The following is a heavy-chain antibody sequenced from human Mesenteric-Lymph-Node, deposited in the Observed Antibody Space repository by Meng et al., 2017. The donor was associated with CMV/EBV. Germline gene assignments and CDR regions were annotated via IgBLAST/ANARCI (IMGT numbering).Heavy chain of an antibody. CDR3: ARDRTDYYDSSFYYPNWFDP. CDR1: GYTFIAHY. Sequence: ASVKVSCKASGYTFIAHYIHWFRQAPGQGLEWMGWISPYNGGTNYAQKFQGRLTMTRDTSISTTYKELSRLRSDDTAVYYCARDRTDYYDSSFYYPNWFDPWGQGTLVTVSS. V-gene: IGHV1-2*02. D-gene: IGHD3-22*01. CDR2: ISPYNGGT. J-gene: IGHJ5*02.